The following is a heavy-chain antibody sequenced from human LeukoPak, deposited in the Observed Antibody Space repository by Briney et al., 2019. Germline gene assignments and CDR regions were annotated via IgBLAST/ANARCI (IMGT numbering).Heavy chain of an antibody. CDR3: ARHDDGDP. Sequence: GGSLRLSCAASGFTVSGSYMSWARHAPGKGLEWVSVIHTDGTTYHADSVKGRFTISRDDSKNTLYLQMNSLRAGDTAMYYCARHDDGDPWGQGTLVTVSS. J-gene: IGHJ5*02. V-gene: IGHV3-53*01. D-gene: IGHD4-17*01. CDR1: GFTVSGSY. CDR2: IHTDGTT.